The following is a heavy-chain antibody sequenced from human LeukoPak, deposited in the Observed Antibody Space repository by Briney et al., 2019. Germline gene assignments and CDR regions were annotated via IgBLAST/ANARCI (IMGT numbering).Heavy chain of an antibody. CDR1: GYTFTTYG. V-gene: IGHV1-18*01. D-gene: IGHD1-26*01. Sequence: ASVKVSCKASGYTFTTYGITWLRQAPGQGLEWLGWISAYDGNTKYAQKLQGRVSMTRDTSTNTAYMELSSLRSEDTAVYYCATGSGGGSYYEGDYFDYWGQGTLVTVSS. J-gene: IGHJ4*02. CDR2: ISAYDGNT. CDR3: ATGSGGGSYYEGDYFDY.